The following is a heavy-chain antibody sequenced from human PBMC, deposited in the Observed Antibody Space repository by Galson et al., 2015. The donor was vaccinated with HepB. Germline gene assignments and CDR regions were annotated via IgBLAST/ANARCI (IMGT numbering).Heavy chain of an antibody. CDR2: IYYSGST. Sequence: LSLTCTVSGGSISSYYWSWIRQPPGKGLEWIGYIYYSGSTNYNPSLKSRVTISVDTSKNQFSLKLSSVTAADTAVYYCARVRAGDYGDYVLYYFDYWGQGTLVTVSS. D-gene: IGHD4-17*01. V-gene: IGHV4-59*01. J-gene: IGHJ4*02. CDR3: ARVRAGDYGDYVLYYFDY. CDR1: GGSISSYY.